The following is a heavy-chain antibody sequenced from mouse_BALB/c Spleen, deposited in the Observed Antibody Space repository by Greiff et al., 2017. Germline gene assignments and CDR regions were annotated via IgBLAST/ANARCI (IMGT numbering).Heavy chain of an antibody. CDR3: ARAVRRYAMDY. D-gene: IGHD2-14*01. V-gene: IGHV5-4*02. CDR2: ISDGGSYT. J-gene: IGHJ4*01. Sequence: EVKVVESGGGLVKPGGSLKLSCAASGFTFSDYYMYWVRQTPEKRLEWVATISDGGSYTYYPDSVKGRFTISRDNAKNNLYLQMSSLKSEDTAMYYCARAVRRYAMDYWGQGTSVTVSS. CDR1: GFTFSDYY.